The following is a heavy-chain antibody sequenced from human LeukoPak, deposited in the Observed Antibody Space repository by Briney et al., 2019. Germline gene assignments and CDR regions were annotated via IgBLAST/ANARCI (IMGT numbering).Heavy chain of an antibody. CDR3: ARDLVAEMATIPDLGY. J-gene: IGHJ4*02. D-gene: IGHD5-24*01. V-gene: IGHV1-69*04. CDR1: GGTFSSYA. Sequence: GASVKVSCKASGGTFSSYAISWVRQAPGQGLEWMGTIIPILGIANYAQKFQGRVTITADKSASTAYMELSSLRSEDTAVYYCARDLVAEMATIPDLGYWGQGTLVTVSS. CDR2: IIPILGIA.